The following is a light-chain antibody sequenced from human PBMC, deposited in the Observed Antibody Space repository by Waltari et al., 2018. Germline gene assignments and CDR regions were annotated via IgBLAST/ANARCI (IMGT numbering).Light chain of an antibody. Sequence: QSGLTQPASVSGSPGQSITISCTGTSSDVGNYNLVSWYQQYPGKAPKLMFYEVTKRASGVSDRFSGSRSGNTASLTIYGLQSEDEVDYYCCSYAGFGIYVFGTGPRSPS. CDR3: CSYAGFGIYV. CDR1: SSDVGNYNL. J-gene: IGLJ1*01. CDR2: EVT. V-gene: IGLV2-23*02.